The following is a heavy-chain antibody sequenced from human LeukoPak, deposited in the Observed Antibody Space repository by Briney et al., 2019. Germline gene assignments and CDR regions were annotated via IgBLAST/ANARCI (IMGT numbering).Heavy chain of an antibody. CDR3: AREDWSDY. J-gene: IGHJ4*02. CDR2: ISSSSSYI. CDR1: GFTFSSYS. Sequence: GGSLRLSCAASGFTFSSYSMNWVRQAPGKGLEWVSSISSSSSYIHYADSVKGRFTISRDNAKNSLYLQMNSLRAEDTAVYYCAREDWSDYWGQGTLVTVSS. D-gene: IGHD2-21*01. V-gene: IGHV3-21*01.